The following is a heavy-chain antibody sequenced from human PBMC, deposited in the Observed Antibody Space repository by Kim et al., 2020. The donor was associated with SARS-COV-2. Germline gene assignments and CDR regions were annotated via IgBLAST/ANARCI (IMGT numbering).Heavy chain of an antibody. CDR3: ARRGIAARRGFDP. Sequence: YGPSLESRVTISVDTSKNQFSLSLSSVTAADTAVYYCARRGIAARRGFDPWGQGTLVTVSS. D-gene: IGHD6-6*01. J-gene: IGHJ5*02. V-gene: IGHV4-34*01.